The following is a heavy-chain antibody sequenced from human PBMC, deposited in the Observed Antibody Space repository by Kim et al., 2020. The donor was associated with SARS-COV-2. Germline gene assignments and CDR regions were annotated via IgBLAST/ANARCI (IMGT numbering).Heavy chain of an antibody. V-gene: IGHV3-15*01. J-gene: IGHJ4*02. Sequence: GTTDYAAPVKGRFTISRDDSKNTLYLQMNSLKTEDTAVYYCTTTSGSFDYWGQGTLVTVSS. CDR2: GTT. CDR3: TTTSGSFDY. D-gene: IGHD1-26*01.